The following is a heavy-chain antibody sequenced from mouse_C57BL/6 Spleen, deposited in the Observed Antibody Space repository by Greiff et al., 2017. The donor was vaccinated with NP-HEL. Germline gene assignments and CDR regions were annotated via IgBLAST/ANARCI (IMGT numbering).Heavy chain of an antibody. CDR3: ARRGFYYGYDEAMDY. V-gene: IGHV1-55*01. CDR2: IYPGSGST. J-gene: IGHJ4*01. D-gene: IGHD2-2*01. Sequence: QVQLQQPGAELVKPGASVKMSCKASGYTFTSYWITWVKQRPGQGLEWIGDIYPGSGSTNYNEKFKSKATLTVDTSSSTAYMQLSSLTSEDSAVYYCARRGFYYGYDEAMDYWGQGTSVTVSS. CDR1: GYTFTSYW.